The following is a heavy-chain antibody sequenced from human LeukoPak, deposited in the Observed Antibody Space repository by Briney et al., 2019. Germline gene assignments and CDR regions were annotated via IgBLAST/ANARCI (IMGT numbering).Heavy chain of an antibody. CDR1: GFSLSTNAMC. V-gene: IGHV2-70*11. CDR2: IDWDDDK. CDR3: ARIRIAAGYFDY. J-gene: IGHJ4*02. D-gene: IGHD6-13*01. Sequence: SGPTLVNPTQSLTLTCTFSGFSLSTNAMCVSWIRQPPGKALEWLARIDWDDDKYYITSLKTRLTISKDTSKNQVVLTMTNMDPVDTATYYCARIRIAAGYFDYWGQGTLVTVSS.